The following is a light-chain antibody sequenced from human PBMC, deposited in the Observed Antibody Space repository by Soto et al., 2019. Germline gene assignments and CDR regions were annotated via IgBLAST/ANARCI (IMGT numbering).Light chain of an antibody. J-gene: IGKJ1*01. Sequence: DIQMTQSPSTLSASLGDRVTITCRASQSISSWLAWYQQKPVKAPKLLVYDASSLESGVPSRFSGSGSGTEFTPTISSLQPDDFATYYCQQYNSYSPWTFGQGTKVDIK. CDR3: QQYNSYSPWT. V-gene: IGKV1-5*01. CDR1: QSISSW. CDR2: DAS.